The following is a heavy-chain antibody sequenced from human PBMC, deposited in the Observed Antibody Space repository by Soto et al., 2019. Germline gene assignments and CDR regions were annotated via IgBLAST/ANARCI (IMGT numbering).Heavy chain of an antibody. CDR2: IIPIFGTA. CDR1: GGTFSSYA. CDR3: ASRYFSSTSCEGWDYYYYYGMYV. Sequence: ASVKVSCKASGGTFSSYAISWVRQAPGQGLEWMGGIIPIFGTANYAQKFQGRVTITADESTSTAYMELSSLRSEDTAVYYCASRYFSSTSCEGWDYYYYYGMYVWGQGTTVTVSS. J-gene: IGHJ6*02. V-gene: IGHV1-69*13. D-gene: IGHD2-2*01.